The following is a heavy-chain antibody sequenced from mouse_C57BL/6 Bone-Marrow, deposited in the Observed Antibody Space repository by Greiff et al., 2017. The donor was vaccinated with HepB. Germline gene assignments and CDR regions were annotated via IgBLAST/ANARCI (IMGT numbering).Heavy chain of an antibody. CDR3: ARNPVLLSYDFDY. V-gene: IGHV1-64*01. Sequence: QVQLQQPGAELVKPGASVKLSCKASGYTFTSYWMHWVKQRPVQGLEWIGMIHPNSGSTNYTEKFKSKATLTVDKSSSTAYMQLSSLTSEDSAVYYCARNPVLLSYDFDYWGRGTTLTVSS. CDR1: GYTFTSYW. D-gene: IGHD2-1*01. CDR2: IHPNSGST. J-gene: IGHJ2*01.